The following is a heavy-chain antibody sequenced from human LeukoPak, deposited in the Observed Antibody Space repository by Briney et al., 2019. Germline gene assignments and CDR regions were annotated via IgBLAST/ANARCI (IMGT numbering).Heavy chain of an antibody. J-gene: IGHJ4*02. V-gene: IGHV4-39*07. CDR2: IYYSGST. D-gene: IGHD6-13*01. CDR1: GGSISSSSYY. Sequence: SETLSLTCTVSGGSISSSSYYWGWIRQPPGKGLEWIGSIYYSGSTYYNPSLKSRVTISVDTSKNQFSLKLSSVTAADTAAYYCARGRYLTTSGGAAAGFLDYWGQGSLVTVST. CDR3: ARGRYLTTSGGAAAGFLDY.